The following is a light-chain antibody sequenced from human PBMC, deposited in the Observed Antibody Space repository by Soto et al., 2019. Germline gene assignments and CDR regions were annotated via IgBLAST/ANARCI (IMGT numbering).Light chain of an antibody. V-gene: IGLV1-51*01. Sequence: QSVLTQPPSVSAAPGQRVTISCSGSSSNIGTYSVSWYQQLPGTAPRLLIFDNNERPSGIPDRFSGSKSGTSATRGVTGLQTGDEADYYCGAWDSSLSGVVFGGGTKVTVL. CDR3: GAWDSSLSGVV. CDR1: SSNIGTYS. J-gene: IGLJ2*01. CDR2: DNN.